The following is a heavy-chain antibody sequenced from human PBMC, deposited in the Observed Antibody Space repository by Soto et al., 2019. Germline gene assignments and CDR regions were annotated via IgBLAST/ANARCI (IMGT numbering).Heavy chain of an antibody. D-gene: IGHD6-13*01. CDR3: ARHFIAGIAAAGGHVDF. J-gene: IGHJ4*02. CDR2: IYYSGTT. CDR1: GASISSGNYF. V-gene: IGHV4-39*01. Sequence: QLHLQESGPGLVKPSETLSLTCTVSGASISSGNYFWGWIRQPPGKGLEWIGSIYYSGTTYYNPSLKSRVTISVDTSKKHFSLKLSSVTAADTAVYYCARHFIAGIAAAGGHVDFWGQGTLVTVSS.